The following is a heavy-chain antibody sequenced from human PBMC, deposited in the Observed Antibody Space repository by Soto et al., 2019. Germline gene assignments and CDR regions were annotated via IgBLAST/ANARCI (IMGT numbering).Heavy chain of an antibody. D-gene: IGHD6-13*01. CDR2: ISSNGGST. V-gene: IGHV3-64*04. Sequence: GGSLRLSCSASGFTLSSYAMHWVRQAPGKGLEYVSAISSNGGSTYYADSVKGRFTISRDNSKNTLYPQMNSLRAEDTAVYYCAGGSNWHDAFDIWGQGTMVTVSS. CDR1: GFTLSSYA. CDR3: AGGSNWHDAFDI. J-gene: IGHJ3*02.